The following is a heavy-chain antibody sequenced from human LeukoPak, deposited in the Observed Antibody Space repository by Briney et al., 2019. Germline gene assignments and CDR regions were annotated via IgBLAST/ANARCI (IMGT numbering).Heavy chain of an antibody. Sequence: GGSLRLSCVASGFIFSRYGMHWVRQAPGKGLEYVSAISNSGGSTYYANSVKGRFTISRDNSKNTLYLQMGSLRGEDMAVYYCARGRITGAAGTYYYYGMDVWGQGTTVTVSS. V-gene: IGHV3-64*01. CDR2: ISNSGGST. J-gene: IGHJ6*02. CDR1: GFIFSRYG. D-gene: IGHD6-13*01. CDR3: ARGRITGAAGTYYYYGMDV.